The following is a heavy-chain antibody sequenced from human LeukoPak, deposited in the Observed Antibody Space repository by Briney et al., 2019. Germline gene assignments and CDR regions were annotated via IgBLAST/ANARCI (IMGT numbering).Heavy chain of an antibody. CDR3: ARESIAAAGNNYYYYSGMDV. CDR1: GFTFSSYG. J-gene: IGHJ6*02. Sequence: GGSLRLSCAASGFTFSSYGMHWVRQAPGKGLEWVAVIWYDGSNKYYADSVKGRFTISRDNSKNTLYLQMNSLRAEDTAVYYCARESIAAAGNNYYYYSGMDVWGQGTTVTVSS. V-gene: IGHV3-33*01. CDR2: IWYDGSNK. D-gene: IGHD6-13*01.